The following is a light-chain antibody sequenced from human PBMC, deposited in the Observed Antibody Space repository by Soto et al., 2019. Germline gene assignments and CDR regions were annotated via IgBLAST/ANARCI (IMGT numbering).Light chain of an antibody. CDR2: DVS. J-gene: IGLJ1*01. V-gene: IGLV2-11*01. CDR3: CSYAGSQLYV. Sequence: QSALTQPRPVSGSPGQSVTISCTGTSSDVGGYNYVSWYQQHPGKAPKLMIYDVSKWPSGVPDRFSGSKSGNTASLTISGLQAEDEADYYCCSYAGSQLYVFGTGTKVTVL. CDR1: SSDVGGYNY.